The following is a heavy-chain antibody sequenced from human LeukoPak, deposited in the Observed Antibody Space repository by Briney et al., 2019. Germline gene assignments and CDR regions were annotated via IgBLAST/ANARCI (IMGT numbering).Heavy chain of an antibody. Sequence: PGGSLRLSCVASEFTFSNFAMSWVRQAPGKGLEWVSAISGSGGSTYYADSVKGRFTISRDNSKNTLYLQMNSLRAEDTAVYYCAKDNIQLWFHDYWGQGTLVTVSS. CDR1: EFTFSNFA. J-gene: IGHJ4*02. D-gene: IGHD5-18*01. V-gene: IGHV3-23*01. CDR2: ISGSGGST. CDR3: AKDNIQLWFHDY.